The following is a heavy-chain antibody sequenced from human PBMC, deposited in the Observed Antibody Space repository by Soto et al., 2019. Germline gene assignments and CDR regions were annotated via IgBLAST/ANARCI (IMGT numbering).Heavy chain of an antibody. J-gene: IGHJ4*02. CDR1: GGSIGGSTYY. Sequence: SETLSLTCTVSGGSIGGSTYYWGWIRQPPGKGLEWIGYISYRGSTYYNPSLKSRLTISLDTSKNQFSLRLTSVTVADTAVYYCARSVRLGDLSFRYWSQGTLVTVSS. CDR2: ISYRGST. V-gene: IGHV4-31*03. CDR3: ARSVRLGDLSFRY. D-gene: IGHD3-16*02.